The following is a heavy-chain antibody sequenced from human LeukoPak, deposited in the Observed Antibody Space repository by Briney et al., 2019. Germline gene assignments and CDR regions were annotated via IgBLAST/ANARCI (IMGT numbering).Heavy chain of an antibody. V-gene: IGHV3-21*01. J-gene: IGHJ5*02. CDR2: ISSSSSYI. D-gene: IGHD6-13*01. CDR3: ARQNDGTAAAVVVSWFDP. CDR1: GFTFSSYS. Sequence: GGSLRLSCAASGFTFSSYSMNWVRQAPGKGLEWVSSISSSSSYIYYADSVKGRFTISRDNAKNSLYLQMNSLRAEDTAVYYCARQNDGTAAAVVVSWFDPWGQGTLVTVSS.